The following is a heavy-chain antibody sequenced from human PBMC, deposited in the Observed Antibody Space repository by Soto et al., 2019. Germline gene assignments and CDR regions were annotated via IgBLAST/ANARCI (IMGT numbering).Heavy chain of an antibody. CDR2: VSGSGGST. Sequence: GGSLRLSCAASGFTFSSSAMSWVRQAPGKGLEWVSAVSGSGGSTYYADSVKGRFTISRDNSKNTLYLQMNSLRAEDTAVYYCASVPKLLWFGELLSYNWFDPWGQGTLVTVSS. CDR3: ASVPKLLWFGELLSYNWFDP. D-gene: IGHD3-10*01. V-gene: IGHV3-23*01. J-gene: IGHJ5*02. CDR1: GFTFSSSA.